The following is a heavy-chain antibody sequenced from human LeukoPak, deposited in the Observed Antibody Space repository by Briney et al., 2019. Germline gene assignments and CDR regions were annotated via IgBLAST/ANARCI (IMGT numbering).Heavy chain of an antibody. D-gene: IGHD6-6*01. J-gene: IGHJ4*02. Sequence: GGSLRLSCAASGFTFSSYSMNWVRQAPAKGLEWVSSISSSRSYIYYADSLKGRFTISRDNAENSLYLQMNSLRAEDTAVYYCARDSGYSSSSMVFDYWGQGTLVTVSS. CDR1: GFTFSSYS. CDR2: ISSSRSYI. CDR3: ARDSGYSSSSMVFDY. V-gene: IGHV3-21*01.